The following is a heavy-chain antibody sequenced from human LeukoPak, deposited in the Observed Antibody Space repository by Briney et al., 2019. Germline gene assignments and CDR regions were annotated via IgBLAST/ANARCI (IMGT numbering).Heavy chain of an antibody. V-gene: IGHV3-23*01. J-gene: IGHJ4*02. CDR3: AKDDSSGYYDY. Sequence: GGSLRLSFAASGFTFSSYAMSWVRQAPGKGLEWVSAISGGGGSTYYADSVKGRFTISRDNSKNTLYLQMSSLRAEDTAVYYCAKDDSSGYYDYWGQGTLVTVSS. D-gene: IGHD3-22*01. CDR2: ISGGGGST. CDR1: GFTFSSYA.